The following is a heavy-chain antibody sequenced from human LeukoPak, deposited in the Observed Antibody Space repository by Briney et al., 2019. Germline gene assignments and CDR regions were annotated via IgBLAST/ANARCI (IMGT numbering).Heavy chain of an antibody. D-gene: IGHD3-22*01. CDR3: AGDYEGDYFDY. J-gene: IGHJ4*02. CDR2: IYYSGST. V-gene: IGHV4-59*01. CDR1: GGSISSYY. Sequence: PSETLSLTCTVSGGSISSYYWSWIRQPPGKGLEWIGYIYYSGSTNYNPSLKSRVTISVDTSKNQFSLKLSSVTAADTAVYYCAGDYEGDYFDYWGQGTLVTVSS.